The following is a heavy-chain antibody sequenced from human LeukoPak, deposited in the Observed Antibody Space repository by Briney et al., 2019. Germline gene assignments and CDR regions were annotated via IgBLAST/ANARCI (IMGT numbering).Heavy chain of an antibody. Sequence: ASVKVSCKASGYTFTGYYMHWVRQAPGQGLEWMGRINPNSGGTNYAQRFQGRVTMTRDTSISTAYMELSRLRSEDTAVYYCAREFRRYCSGGNCYSPLEYAFDIWGQGTMVTVSS. CDR3: AREFRRYCSGGNCYSPLEYAFDI. CDR1: GYTFTGYY. J-gene: IGHJ3*02. V-gene: IGHV1-2*02. D-gene: IGHD2-15*01. CDR2: INPNSGGT.